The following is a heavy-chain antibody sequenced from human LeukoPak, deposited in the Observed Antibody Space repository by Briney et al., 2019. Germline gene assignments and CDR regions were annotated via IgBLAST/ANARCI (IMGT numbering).Heavy chain of an antibody. D-gene: IGHD3-10*01. Sequence: SETLSLTCTVSGGSISSYYWSWIRQPPGKGLEWIGYIYYSGSTNYNPSLKSRVTISVDTSKNQFSLKLSSVTAADTAVYYCARDYLYYGSGSYYRHFDYWGQGTLVTVSS. V-gene: IGHV4-59*01. CDR2: IYYSGST. CDR1: GGSISSYY. CDR3: ARDYLYYGSGSYYRHFDY. J-gene: IGHJ4*02.